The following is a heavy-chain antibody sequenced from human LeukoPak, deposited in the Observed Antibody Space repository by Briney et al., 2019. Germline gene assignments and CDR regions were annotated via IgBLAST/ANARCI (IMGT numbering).Heavy chain of an antibody. V-gene: IGHV4-34*01. CDR1: GGSFSGYY. D-gene: IGHD3-10*01. Sequence: SETLSLTCAVYGGSFSGYYWSWIRQPPGKGLEWIGQINHSGSTNYNPSLKSRVTISVDTSKNQFSLKLSSVTAADTAVYYCARGPDPITMVRGATYYFDYWGQGTLVTVSS. CDR3: ARGPDPITMVRGATYYFDY. J-gene: IGHJ4*02. CDR2: INHSGST.